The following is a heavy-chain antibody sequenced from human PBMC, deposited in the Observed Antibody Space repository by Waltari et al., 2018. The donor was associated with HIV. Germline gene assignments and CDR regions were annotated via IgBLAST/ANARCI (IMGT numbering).Heavy chain of an antibody. Sequence: QVQLVQSGAGVKKPGASVKVSCKASGYTFTGYYMHWVRQAPGQGLEWLRWINPNSGGTNYAQKLQGRVTMTRDTSISTAYMELSRLRSDDTAVYYCARGYYDSSGYLYYWGQGTLVTVSS. V-gene: IGHV1-2*02. J-gene: IGHJ4*02. CDR2: INPNSGGT. CDR3: ARGYYDSSGYLYY. D-gene: IGHD3-22*01. CDR1: GYTFTGYY.